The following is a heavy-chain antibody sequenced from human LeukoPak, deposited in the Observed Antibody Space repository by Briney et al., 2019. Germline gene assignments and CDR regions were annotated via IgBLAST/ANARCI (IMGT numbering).Heavy chain of an antibody. Sequence: SETLSLTCTVSGGSISSYYWSWIRQPPGKGLEWIGYINYSGSTNYSPSLKSRVTISVDTSKNQFSLKLDSVTAADTAVYYCSRHVAQPRFDPGGEGTLVTVSS. J-gene: IGHJ5*02. V-gene: IGHV4-59*08. CDR1: GGSISSYY. D-gene: IGHD1-14*01. CDR2: INYSGST. CDR3: SRHVAQPRFDP.